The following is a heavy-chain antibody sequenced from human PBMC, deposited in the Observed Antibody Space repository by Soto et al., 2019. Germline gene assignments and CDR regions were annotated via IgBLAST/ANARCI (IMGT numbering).Heavy chain of an antibody. CDR1: GGSISSPSYN. Sequence: QLRESGPELLKPSETLSLTCTVSGGSISSPSYNWGWVRQPPGKGPEWIGTIFYSGTTQYNPSLRSRLAMSVDTSKSQVSLTLTSVTAADTAVYYCTTLASGHFDSWGQGAQVTVSS. J-gene: IGHJ4*02. V-gene: IGHV4-39*01. D-gene: IGHD2-8*02. CDR3: TTLASGHFDS. CDR2: IFYSGTT.